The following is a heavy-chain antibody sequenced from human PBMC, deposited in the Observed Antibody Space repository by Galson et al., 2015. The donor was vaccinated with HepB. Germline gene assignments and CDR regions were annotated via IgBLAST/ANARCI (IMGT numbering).Heavy chain of an antibody. CDR1: GYTFTNYG. J-gene: IGHJ4*02. D-gene: IGHD3-16*01. Sequence: SCKASGYTFTNYGISWVRQAPGQGLEWMGWISAYSGNTKYTQKLQGRVSMTTETYASTAYMELRSLKSDDTAVYYCARDMDYDYVRERKWHRWGLDYWGQGTLVTVSS. CDR3: ARDMDYDYVRERKWHRWGLDY. CDR2: ISAYSGNT. V-gene: IGHV1-18*01.